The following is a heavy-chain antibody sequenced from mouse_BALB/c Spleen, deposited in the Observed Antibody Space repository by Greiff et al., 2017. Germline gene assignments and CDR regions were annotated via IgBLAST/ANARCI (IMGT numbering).Heavy chain of an antibody. V-gene: IGHV5-9-4*01. Sequence: DVKLVESGGGLVKPGGSLKLSCAASGFTFSSYAMSWVRQSPEKRLEWVAEISSGGSYTYYPDTVTGRFTISRDNAKNTLYLEMSSLRSEDTAMYYCARRGSTVVDDYFDYWGQGTTLTVSS. CDR1: GFTFSSYA. CDR3: ARRGSTVVDDYFDY. CDR2: ISSGGSYT. J-gene: IGHJ2*01. D-gene: IGHD1-1*01.